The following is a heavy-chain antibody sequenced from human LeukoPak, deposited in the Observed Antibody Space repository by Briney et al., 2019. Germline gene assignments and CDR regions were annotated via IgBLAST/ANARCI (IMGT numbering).Heavy chain of an antibody. D-gene: IGHD4-17*01. CDR3: AILYGDYPDY. CDR2: MDPSDSYT. CDR1: GYSFTSYW. J-gene: IGHJ4*02. Sequence: GESLKISCKGSGYSFTSYWITWVRQMPGKGLEWMGTMDPSDSYTNYSPSFQGHVTISADRSISTAYLQWSSLKASDTAMYYCAILYGDYPDYWGQGTLVTVSS. V-gene: IGHV5-10-1*01.